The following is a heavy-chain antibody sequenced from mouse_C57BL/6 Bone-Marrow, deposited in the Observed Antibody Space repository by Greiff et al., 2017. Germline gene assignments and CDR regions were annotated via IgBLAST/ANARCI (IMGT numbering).Heavy chain of an antibody. CDR3: ANMTTVVATRWYFDV. CDR1: GFNFKDDY. V-gene: IGHV14-4*01. D-gene: IGHD1-1*01. CDR2: IDPENGDT. Sequence: EVQLQQSGAELVRPGASVKLSCTASGFNFKDDYMHWVKQRPEQGLEWIGWIDPENGDTEYDSKFQGKATLTADTSSNTAYLQLSSLTSEDTAVYYCANMTTVVATRWYFDVWGTGTTVTVSS. J-gene: IGHJ1*03.